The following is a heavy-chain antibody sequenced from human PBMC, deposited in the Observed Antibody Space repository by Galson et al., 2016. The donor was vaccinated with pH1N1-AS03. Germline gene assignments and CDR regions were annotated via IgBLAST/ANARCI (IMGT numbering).Heavy chain of an antibody. V-gene: IGHV3-23*01. Sequence: SLRLSCAASGFSVRANAMSWVRQAPGKGLEWVASLDGGGDGTHYAGAVRGRFTISRDTSENTVYLQMNGLRAEDTALYYCAKDVFGWAFDVWGQGTMVTVSS. CDR3: AKDVFGWAFDV. J-gene: IGHJ3*01. CDR1: GFSVRANA. D-gene: IGHD3-10*01. CDR2: LDGGGDGT.